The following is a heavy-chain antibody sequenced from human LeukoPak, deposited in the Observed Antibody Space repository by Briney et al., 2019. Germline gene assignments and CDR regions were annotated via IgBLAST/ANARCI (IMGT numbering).Heavy chain of an antibody. CDR3: ARDGESGVKVPAANWFDP. D-gene: IGHD2-2*01. Sequence: PGGSLRLSCAASGFTFSDYYMSWIRQAPGKGLEWVSDISSSGSTIYYADSVKGRFTISRDNVKNSLYLQMNSLRAEDTAVYYCARDGESGVKVPAANWFDPWGQGTLVTVSS. J-gene: IGHJ5*02. V-gene: IGHV3-11*04. CDR1: GFTFSDYY. CDR2: ISSSGSTI.